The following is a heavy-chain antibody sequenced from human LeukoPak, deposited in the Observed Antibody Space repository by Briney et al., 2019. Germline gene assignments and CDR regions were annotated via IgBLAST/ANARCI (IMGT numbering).Heavy chain of an antibody. V-gene: IGHV1-46*01. CDR1: GYPFTSYS. CDR3: AREYDQTYYFDH. J-gene: IGHJ4*02. CDR2: IWVSGGNT. Sequence: GASVRLSCKPSGYPFTSYSIHWVRQAPGQGLEYMGIIWVSGGNTNYPQKFQGRVTMTRDISTSTVFMDLDRLTSEDTAVYYCAREYDQTYYFDHWGLGTLVTVSS. D-gene: IGHD3-3*01.